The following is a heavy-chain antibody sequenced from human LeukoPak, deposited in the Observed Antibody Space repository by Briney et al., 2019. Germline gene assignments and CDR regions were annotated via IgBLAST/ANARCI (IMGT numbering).Heavy chain of an antibody. CDR1: GGSISSYY. V-gene: IGHV4-59*12. CDR3: AREGGRTWYFDL. J-gene: IGHJ2*01. CDR2: IYYSGST. Sequence: PSETLSLTCTVSGGSISSYYWSGIRQTPGKGLEWIGYIYYSGSTNYNPSLKSRVTISVDTSKNQFSLKLSSVTAADTAVYFCAREGGRTWYFDLWGRGTLVTVSS. D-gene: IGHD1-26*01.